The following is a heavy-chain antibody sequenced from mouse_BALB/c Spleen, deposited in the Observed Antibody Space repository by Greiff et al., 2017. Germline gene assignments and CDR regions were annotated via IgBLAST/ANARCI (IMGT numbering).Heavy chain of an antibody. J-gene: IGHJ3*01. CDR2: INPSSGYT. CDR1: GYTFTSYT. Sequence: QVQLQQSAAELARPGASVKMSCKASGYTFTSYTMHWVKQRPGQGLEWIGYINPSSGYTEYNQKFKDKTTLTADKSSSTAYMQLSSLTSEDSAVYYCARGVTGTKGFAYWGQGTLVTVSA. V-gene: IGHV1-4*02. D-gene: IGHD4-1*01. CDR3: ARGVTGTKGFAY.